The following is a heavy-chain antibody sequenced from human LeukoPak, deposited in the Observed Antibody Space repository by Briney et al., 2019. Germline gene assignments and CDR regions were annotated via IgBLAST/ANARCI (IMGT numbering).Heavy chain of an antibody. V-gene: IGHV4-59*01. Sequence: PSETLSLTCTISGGSISSYYWSWIRQTPGKGLEWIGNIGYIYYSGSTNYNPSLKSRVTISADTSKIQFSLRLNSVTAADTAIYYCARDKGYSSSPGWFDAWGQGTLVTVSS. CDR3: ARDKGYSSSPGWFDA. CDR1: GGSISSYY. CDR2: IYYSGST. J-gene: IGHJ5*02. D-gene: IGHD6-13*01.